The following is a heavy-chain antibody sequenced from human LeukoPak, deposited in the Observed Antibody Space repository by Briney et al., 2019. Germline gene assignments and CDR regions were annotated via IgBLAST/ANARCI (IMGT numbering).Heavy chain of an antibody. J-gene: IGHJ4*02. D-gene: IGHD6-13*01. CDR3: ARLDSLSWYHDY. CDR1: GGSISSGDYY. V-gene: IGHV4-30-4*01. CDR2: IYYSGST. Sequence: SQTLSLTCTVSGGSISSGDYYWSWIRQPPGKGLEWIGYIYYSGSTYYNPSLKSRVTISVDTSKNQFPLKLSSVTAADTAVYYCARLDSLSWYHDYWGQGTLVTVSS.